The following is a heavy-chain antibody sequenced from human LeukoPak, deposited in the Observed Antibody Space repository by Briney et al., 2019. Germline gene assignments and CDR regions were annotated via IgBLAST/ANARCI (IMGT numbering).Heavy chain of an antibody. V-gene: IGHV4-39*02. Sequence: SETLSLTCTVSGGSISSTSYYWGWIRQPPGKGLEWLGSIHYGGSTYFNPSLKSRVTISVDTSKNQFSLKLSSVTAADTAVYYCARDLSYYDILTGYFYYYYGMDVWGQGTTVTVSS. CDR3: ARDLSYYDILTGYFYYYYGMDV. D-gene: IGHD3-9*01. CDR2: IHYGGST. CDR1: GGSISSTSYY. J-gene: IGHJ6*02.